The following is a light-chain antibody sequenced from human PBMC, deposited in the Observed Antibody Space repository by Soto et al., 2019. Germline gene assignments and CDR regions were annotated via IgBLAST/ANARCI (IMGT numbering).Light chain of an antibody. Sequence: IVMTHSPATLSVSPGERATLSFRASQSVSSNLAWYQQKPGQAPRLLIYGASTRATGIPARFSGSGSGTEFALTISRLEPEDFAVYYCQQHGGSPITFGQGTRLEIK. CDR3: QQHGGSPIT. J-gene: IGKJ5*01. V-gene: IGKV3-15*01. CDR2: GAS. CDR1: QSVSSN.